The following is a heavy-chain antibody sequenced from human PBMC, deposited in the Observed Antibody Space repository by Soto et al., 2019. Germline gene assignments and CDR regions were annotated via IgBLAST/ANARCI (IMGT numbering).Heavy chain of an antibody. CDR1: GGTFSSYA. CDR3: ARGGGYSRTVWYFDL. Sequence: QVQLVQSGAEVKKPGSSVKVSCKASGGTFSSYAISWVRQAPGQGLEWMGGIIPIFGTANYAQKFQGRVTIPADESTSTAYRERGSMRSEETAVYYCARGGGYSRTVWYFDLWGRGTLVTVSS. J-gene: IGHJ2*01. D-gene: IGHD6-13*01. V-gene: IGHV1-69*01. CDR2: IIPIFGTA.